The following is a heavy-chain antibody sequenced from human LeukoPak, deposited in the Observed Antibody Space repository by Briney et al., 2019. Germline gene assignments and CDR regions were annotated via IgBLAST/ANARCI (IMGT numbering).Heavy chain of an antibody. V-gene: IGHV3-23*01. D-gene: IGHD5-18*01. Sequence: GGALRIFCGASWITFCSYALSLGPQAPGEGVEGGSAISGSGGSTYYADSVKGRFTISRDNSKNTLYLQMNSLRAEDTAVYYCAKDLGNVDTAMGDWGQGTLVTVSS. CDR1: WITFCSYA. CDR2: ISGSGGST. CDR3: AKDLGNVDTAMGD. J-gene: IGHJ4*02.